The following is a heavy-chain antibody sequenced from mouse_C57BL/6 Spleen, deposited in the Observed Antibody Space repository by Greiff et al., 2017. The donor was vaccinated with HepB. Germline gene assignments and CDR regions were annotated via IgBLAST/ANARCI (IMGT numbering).Heavy chain of an antibody. CDR1: GFTFSSYA. D-gene: IGHD1-1*01. CDR2: ISDGGSYT. Sequence: EVQRVESGGGLVKPGGSLKLSCAASGFTFSSYAMSWVRQTPEKRLEWVATISDGGSYTYYPDNVKGRFTISRANAKNNLYLQMSHLKSEDTAMYYCARDYYYGSHYAMDYWGQGTSVTVSS. J-gene: IGHJ4*01. CDR3: ARDYYYGSHYAMDY. V-gene: IGHV5-4*01.